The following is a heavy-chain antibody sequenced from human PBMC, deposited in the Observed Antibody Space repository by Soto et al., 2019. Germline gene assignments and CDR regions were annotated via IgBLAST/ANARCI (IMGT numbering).Heavy chain of an antibody. CDR2: IDGSGTTK. V-gene: IGHV3-48*03. J-gene: IGHJ4*02. CDR1: GFTFNDFE. CDR3: ASGFGRFNY. D-gene: IGHD3-10*01. Sequence: EVQLLESGGGLVQPGGSLRLSCGVSGFTFNDFEMNWVRQAPGKGLEWLAYIDGSGTTKKYADSVRGRFTISRDNPNNSLFLQISGLSAAHTAIYYCASGFGRFNYCGEGTRVFVSS.